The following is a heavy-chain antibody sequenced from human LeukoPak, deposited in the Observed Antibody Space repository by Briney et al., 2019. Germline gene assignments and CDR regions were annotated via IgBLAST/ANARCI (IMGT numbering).Heavy chain of an antibody. CDR1: GGSISSGGYY. V-gene: IGHV4-39*07. Sequence: SETLSLTCTVSGGSISSGGYYWSWIRQHPGKGLEWIGEINHSGSTNHNPSLKSRVTISVDTSKNQFSLKLSSVTAADTAVYYCARVSSSGWYVPDVFDYWGQGTLVTVSS. D-gene: IGHD6-19*01. CDR2: INHSGST. CDR3: ARVSSSGWYVPDVFDY. J-gene: IGHJ4*02.